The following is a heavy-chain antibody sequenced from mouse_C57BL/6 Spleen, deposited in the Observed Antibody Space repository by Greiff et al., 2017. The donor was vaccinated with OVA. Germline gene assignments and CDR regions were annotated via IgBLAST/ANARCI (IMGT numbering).Heavy chain of an antibody. D-gene: IGHD3-2*02. J-gene: IGHJ3*01. V-gene: IGHV1-18*01. CDR3: ARGGSGYGFAY. CDR1: GYTFTDYN. CDR2: INPNNGGT. Sequence: EVQLQESGPELVKPGASVKIPCKASGYTFTDYNMDWVKQSHGKSLEWIGDINPNNGGTIYNQKFKGKATLTVDKSSSTAYMELRSLTSEDTAVYYCARGGSGYGFAYWGQGTLVTVSA.